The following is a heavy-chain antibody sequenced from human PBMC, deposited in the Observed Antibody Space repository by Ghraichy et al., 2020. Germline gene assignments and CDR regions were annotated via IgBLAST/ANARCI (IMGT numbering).Heavy chain of an antibody. CDR3: ARGHSSGWYYYYGMDV. CDR2: IYTSGST. D-gene: IGHD6-19*01. Sequence: SETLSLTCTVSGGSISSYYWSWIRQPAGKGLEWIGRIYTSGSTNYNPSLKSRVTMSVDTSKNQFSLKLSSVTAADTAVYYCARGHSSGWYYYYGMDVWGQGTTVTVSS. CDR1: GGSISSYY. V-gene: IGHV4-4*07. J-gene: IGHJ6*02.